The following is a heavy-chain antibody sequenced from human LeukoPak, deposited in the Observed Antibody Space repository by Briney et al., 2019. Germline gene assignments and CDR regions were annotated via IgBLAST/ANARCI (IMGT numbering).Heavy chain of an antibody. CDR1: GGSISSYY. D-gene: IGHD4-17*01. Sequence: SETLSLTCTVSGGSISSYYWSWLRLPPGKGLEWIGYIYYTGATYYNPSLKSRVAISVDTSKNQFSLKLSSVTAADTAVYYCARSGTVTTWNYWGQGTLVTVSS. CDR2: IYYTGAT. V-gene: IGHV4-59*12. J-gene: IGHJ4*02. CDR3: ARSGTVTTWNY.